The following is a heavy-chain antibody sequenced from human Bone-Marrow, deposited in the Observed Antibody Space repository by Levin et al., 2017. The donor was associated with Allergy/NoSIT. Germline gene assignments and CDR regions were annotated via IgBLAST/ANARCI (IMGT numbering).Heavy chain of an antibody. CDR2: IKQDGSEK. D-gene: IGHD3-10*01. V-gene: IGHV3-7*04. Sequence: LSLTCAASGFTFSSYWMTWVRQAPGKGLEWVANIKQDGSEKYYVDSVKGRFTISRDNAKNSLYLQMNSLRAEDTAVYYCARGWFGGSYFDYWGQGTLVTVSS. CDR3: ARGWFGGSYFDY. CDR1: GFTFSSYW. J-gene: IGHJ4*02.